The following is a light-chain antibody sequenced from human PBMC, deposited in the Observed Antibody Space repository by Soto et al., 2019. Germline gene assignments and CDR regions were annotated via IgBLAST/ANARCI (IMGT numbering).Light chain of an antibody. CDR3: QQTYSIPWT. J-gene: IGKJ1*01. CDR1: RIISRY. V-gene: IGKV1-39*01. Sequence: DIQMTQSPSSLSASVGDIVTITCRASRIISRYLNWHQQKPGKAPKVLIYAASNLQSGVPSRFSGSGSGTDFTLTISSLQPEDFATYYCQQTYSIPWTFGQGTKVEIK. CDR2: AAS.